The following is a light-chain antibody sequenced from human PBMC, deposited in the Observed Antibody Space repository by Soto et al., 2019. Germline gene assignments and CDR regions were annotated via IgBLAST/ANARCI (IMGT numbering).Light chain of an antibody. J-gene: IGKJ1*01. Sequence: EIVLTQSPDTLSLSPGERATLSCRASQSVSSSIAWYQQKPGQTPRVLIYGASNRATGIPDRFSGSGSGSDFTLTISRLEPEDVAVYYCQQYSGLSLTFGQGTKVEIK. CDR1: QSVSSS. CDR2: GAS. CDR3: QQYSGLSLT. V-gene: IGKV3-20*01.